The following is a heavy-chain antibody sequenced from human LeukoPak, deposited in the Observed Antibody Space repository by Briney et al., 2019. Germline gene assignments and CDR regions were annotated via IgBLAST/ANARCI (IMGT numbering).Heavy chain of an antibody. CDR3: ARGLYSSSWYQGPRKYFQH. Sequence: SETLSLTCAVYGGSFSGYYWSWIRQPPGKGLEWIGEINHSGSTNYNPSLKSRVTISVDTSKNQFSLKLSSVTAADTAVYYCARGLYSSSWYQGPRKYFQHWGQGTLVTVSS. CDR1: GGSFSGYY. J-gene: IGHJ1*01. V-gene: IGHV4-34*01. CDR2: INHSGST. D-gene: IGHD6-13*01.